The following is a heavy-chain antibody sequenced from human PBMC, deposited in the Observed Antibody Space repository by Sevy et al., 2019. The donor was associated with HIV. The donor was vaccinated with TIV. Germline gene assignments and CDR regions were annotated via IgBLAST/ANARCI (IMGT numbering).Heavy chain of an antibody. CDR3: AREASSWYGVDY. D-gene: IGHD6-13*01. V-gene: IGHV3-74*01. J-gene: IGHJ4*02. Sequence: GGSLRLSCAASGFPLSGYWMHWVRQVPGEGLDWVSRLKSDESSTTYADSVKGRFTVSRDNAKNTVYLQMNSLRAEDTGVYYCAREASSWYGVDYWGQGTLVTVSS. CDR1: GFPLSGYW. CDR2: LKSDESST.